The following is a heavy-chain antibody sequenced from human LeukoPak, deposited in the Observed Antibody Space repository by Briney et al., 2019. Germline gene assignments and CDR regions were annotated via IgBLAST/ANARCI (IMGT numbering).Heavy chain of an antibody. J-gene: IGHJ4*02. Sequence: PSETLSLTCTVSGGSISSSSYYWGWIRQPPGKGLEWIGSIYYSGSTYYNPSLKSRVTISVDTSKNQFSLKLSSVTAADTAVYYCASGGPKRPFDYWGQGTLVTVSS. CDR3: ASGGPKRPFDY. D-gene: IGHD3-3*01. CDR1: GGSISSSSYY. CDR2: IYYSGST. V-gene: IGHV4-39*07.